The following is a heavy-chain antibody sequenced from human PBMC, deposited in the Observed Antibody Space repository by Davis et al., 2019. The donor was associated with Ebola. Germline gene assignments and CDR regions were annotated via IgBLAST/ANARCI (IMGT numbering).Heavy chain of an antibody. V-gene: IGHV3-30-3*01. CDR3: ARAGDGDYFGAFDI. CDR2: ISYDGSNK. CDR1: GFTFSSYW. Sequence: GSLRLSCAASGFTFSSYWMHWVRQAPGKGLEWVAVISYDGSNKYDADSVKGRFTISRDNSKNTLYLQMNSLRAEDTAVYYCARAGDGDYFGAFDIWGQGTMVTVSS. J-gene: IGHJ3*02. D-gene: IGHD4-17*01.